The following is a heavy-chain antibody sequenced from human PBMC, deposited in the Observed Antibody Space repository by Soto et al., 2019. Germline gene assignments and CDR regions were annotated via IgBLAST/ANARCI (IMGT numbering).Heavy chain of an antibody. CDR2: IYSGGST. Sequence: GSLRLSCAASGFTVSSNYMSWVRQAPGKGLEWVSVIYSGGSTYYADSVKGRFTISRDNSKNTLYLQMNSLRAEDTAVYYCATSDWLSTTDAFDIWGQGTMVTVSS. CDR1: GFTVSSNY. CDR3: ATSDWLSTTDAFDI. D-gene: IGHD3-9*01. V-gene: IGHV3-66*01. J-gene: IGHJ3*02.